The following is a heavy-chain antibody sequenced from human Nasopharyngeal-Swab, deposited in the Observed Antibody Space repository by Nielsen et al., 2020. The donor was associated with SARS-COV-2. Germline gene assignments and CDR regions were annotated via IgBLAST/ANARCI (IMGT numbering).Heavy chain of an antibody. D-gene: IGHD6-19*01. CDR3: ARAIAVAGPFDY. V-gene: IGHV3-33*01. Sequence: GESLKISCAASGFTFSSYGMHWVRQAPGKGLEWVAVIWYDGSNKYYADSVKGRFTISRDNSKNTLYLQMNSLRAEDTAVYYCARAIAVAGPFDYWGQGTLVTVSS. CDR2: IWYDGSNK. CDR1: GFTFSSYG. J-gene: IGHJ4*02.